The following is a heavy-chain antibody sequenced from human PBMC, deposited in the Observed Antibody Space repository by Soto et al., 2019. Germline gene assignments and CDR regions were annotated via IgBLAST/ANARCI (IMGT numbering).Heavy chain of an antibody. CDR2: IIPISGTA. Sequence: QVQLVQSGAEVKKPGSSVKVSCKASGGTFSSYAISWVRQAPGQGLEWMGGIIPISGTANYAQKFQGRVTITADESTSTAYMALSSLISEDTAVYYCASSQGSSTSLEIYYYYYYGMDVWGQGTTVTVSS. J-gene: IGHJ6*02. D-gene: IGHD2-2*01. V-gene: IGHV1-69*01. CDR1: GGTFSSYA. CDR3: ASSQGSSTSLEIYYYYYYGMDV.